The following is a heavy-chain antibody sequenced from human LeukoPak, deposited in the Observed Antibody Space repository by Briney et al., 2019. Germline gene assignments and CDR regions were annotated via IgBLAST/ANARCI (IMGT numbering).Heavy chain of an antibody. Sequence: SETLSLTCAVYGGSFSGYYWSWIRQPPGRGLEWIGEINHSGSTNYNPSLKSRVTISVDTSKNQFSLKLSSVTAADTAVYYCARAGNWFDPWGQGTLVTVSS. CDR1: GGSFSGYY. J-gene: IGHJ5*02. CDR3: ARAGNWFDP. CDR2: INHSGST. V-gene: IGHV4-34*01.